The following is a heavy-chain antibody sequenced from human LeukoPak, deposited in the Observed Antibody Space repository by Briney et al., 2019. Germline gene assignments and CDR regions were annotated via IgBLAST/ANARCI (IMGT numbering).Heavy chain of an antibody. Sequence: GGSLRLSCAASGFTFSDYYMSWIRQAPGKGLEWVSYISSSGSTIYYADSVKGRFTISRDNAKNSLYLQMNSLRAEDTAVYYCARDSHRYSGYSYGYDYWGQGTLVTVSS. CDR2: ISSSGSTI. CDR3: ARDSHRYSGYSYGYDY. D-gene: IGHD5-18*01. J-gene: IGHJ4*02. V-gene: IGHV3-11*01. CDR1: GFTFSDYY.